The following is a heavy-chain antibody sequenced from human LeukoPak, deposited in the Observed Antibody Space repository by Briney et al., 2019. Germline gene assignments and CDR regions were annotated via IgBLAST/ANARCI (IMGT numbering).Heavy chain of an antibody. J-gene: IGHJ4*02. V-gene: IGHV3-7*01. Sequence: GGSLRLSCAASGFTFSSYWMSWVRQAPGKGLEWVANIKQDGSEKYYVDSVKGRFTISRDNAKNSLYLQMNSLRAEDTAVYYCAKSRSGSANWALQIFDNWGQGTLVTVSS. D-gene: IGHD1-1*01. CDR2: IKQDGSEK. CDR1: GFTFSSYW. CDR3: AKSRSGSANWALQIFDN.